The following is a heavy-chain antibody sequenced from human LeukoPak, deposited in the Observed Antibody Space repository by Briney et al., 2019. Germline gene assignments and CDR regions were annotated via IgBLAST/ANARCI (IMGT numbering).Heavy chain of an antibody. J-gene: IGHJ4*02. CDR2: ISGDGSNT. V-gene: IGHV3-74*01. CDR3: ARVRSVFLIDY. CDR1: GFTFTSYY. Sequence: GGSLRLSCAASGFTFTSYYMHWVRQAPGKGLVWVSRISGDGSNTIYADSVKGRFTISRDNAKNTLYLQMNSLRAEDTAVYYCARVRSVFLIDYWGQGTLVTVSS.